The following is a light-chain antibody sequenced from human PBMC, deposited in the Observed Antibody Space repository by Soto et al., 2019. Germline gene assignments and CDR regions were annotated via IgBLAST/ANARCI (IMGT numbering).Light chain of an antibody. CDR2: DVT. J-gene: IGLJ3*02. Sequence: QSALTQPPSVSGSPGQSVTISCTGTSSDVGGYNYVFWYQRHPGKAPKLMIYDVTKRPSGVPDRFSGSKSGTTASLTISGLQAEDEADYYCCSYAGTYTFVVFGGGTKLTVL. CDR1: SSDVGGYNY. CDR3: CSYAGTYTFVV. V-gene: IGLV2-11*01.